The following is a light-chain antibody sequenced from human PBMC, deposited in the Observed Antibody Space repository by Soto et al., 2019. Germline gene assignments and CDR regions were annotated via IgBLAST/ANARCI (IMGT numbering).Light chain of an antibody. CDR2: DAS. J-gene: IGKJ1*01. CDR3: QQRSNWLWT. CDR1: PSVSSY. Sequence: EIVMTQSPATVSVSPWDRATLSCRASPSVSSYLAWYQQKPGRAPRLLIYDASNRATGIPARFSGSGSGTDFTLTITSLEPEDFAVYYCQQRSNWLWTFGQGTKVDIK. V-gene: IGKV3-11*01.